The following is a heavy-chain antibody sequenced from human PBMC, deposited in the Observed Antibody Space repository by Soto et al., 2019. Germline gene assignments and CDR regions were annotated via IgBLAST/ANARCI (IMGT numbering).Heavy chain of an antibody. D-gene: IGHD1-26*01. J-gene: IGHJ5*02. Sequence: QVQLVQSGAEVKKPGASVKVSCKASGYTFTSYGISWVRQAPGQGLEWMGRISAYNGNTNYAQKLQGRVTMTTDTSTSTVYMELRSLRSDDTAGYYCARVVGALGRGFDPWVQGTRVTVSS. V-gene: IGHV1-18*01. CDR3: ARVVGALGRGFDP. CDR1: GYTFTSYG. CDR2: ISAYNGNT.